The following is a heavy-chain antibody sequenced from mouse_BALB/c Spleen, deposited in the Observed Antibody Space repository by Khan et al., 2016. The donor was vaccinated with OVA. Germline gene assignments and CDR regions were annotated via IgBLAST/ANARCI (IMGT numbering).Heavy chain of an antibody. V-gene: IGHV1-53*01. Sequence: QVQLQQSGAELVKPGPSVRLSCKASGSTFTSYYLYWVNQRPGQGLEWIGDINPSNGDTNFNEKFKSKATLTVDKSSNTAYIHLNSLTSEDSAVYYCTRSGYGSFAYWGQGTLVTVSA. CDR3: TRSGYGSFAY. CDR1: GSTFTSYY. D-gene: IGHD2-2*01. CDR2: INPSNGDT. J-gene: IGHJ3*01.